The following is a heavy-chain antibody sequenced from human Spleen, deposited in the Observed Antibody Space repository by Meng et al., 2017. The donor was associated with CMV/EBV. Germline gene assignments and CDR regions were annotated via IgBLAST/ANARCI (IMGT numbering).Heavy chain of an antibody. CDR3: ARAGLGIVIEPRTMPGETYYFSSLDV. CDR2: INPNSGGT. J-gene: IGHJ6*02. V-gene: IGHV1-2*02. D-gene: IGHD2/OR15-2a*01. CDR1: GYTFTGYY. Sequence: ASVKVSCKTSGYTFTGYYMHWVRQAPGQGLEWMGWINPNSGGTKYAQNFQGRVTMTRDTSLSTAYMELSSLRSDDTAVYYCARAGLGIVIEPRTMPGETYYFSSLDVWGQGTTVTVSS.